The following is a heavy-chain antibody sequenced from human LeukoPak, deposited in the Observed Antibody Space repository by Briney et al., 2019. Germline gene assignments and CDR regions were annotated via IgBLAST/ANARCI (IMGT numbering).Heavy chain of an antibody. V-gene: IGHV4-59*08. CDR2: INYSGST. J-gene: IGHJ4*02. CDR1: RGTIGCNY. D-gene: IGHD3-3*01. CDR3: GRSPISLEWLMDGPYYFDY. Sequence: SETLSLNCCVSRGTIGCNYWSWIRQPPGKGLVWCGNINYSGSTNYNPSLKSRITITVATINNAFSLMLRSGTAAAAVVYYAGRSPISLEWLMDGPYYFDYWGQGTLVTVSS.